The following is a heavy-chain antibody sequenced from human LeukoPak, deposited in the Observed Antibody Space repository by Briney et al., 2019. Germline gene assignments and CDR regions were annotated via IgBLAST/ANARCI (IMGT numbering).Heavy chain of an antibody. V-gene: IGHV4-59*01. CDR1: GGSISSYY. J-gene: IGHJ4*02. Sequence: AETLSLTCTVSGGSISSYYWSWIRQPPGKGLEWIGYIYYSGSTNYNPSLKSRVTISVDTSKNQFSLKLSSVTAADTAVYYCAREGGFGELAYWGQGTLVTVSS. CDR2: IYYSGST. D-gene: IGHD3-10*01. CDR3: AREGGFGELAY.